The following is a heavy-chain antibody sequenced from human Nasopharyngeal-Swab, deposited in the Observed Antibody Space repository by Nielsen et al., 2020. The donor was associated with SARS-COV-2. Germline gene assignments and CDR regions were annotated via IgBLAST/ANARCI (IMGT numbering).Heavy chain of an antibody. J-gene: IGHJ5*02. Sequence: GESLKISCAASGFTFSSHSMNWVRQAPGKGLEWVSYISSSSSTIYYADSVKGRFTISRDNAKNSLYLQMNSLRDEDTAVYYCARDPPRRITMIVDEVRPWGQGTLVTVSS. CDR3: ARDPPRRITMIVDEVRP. V-gene: IGHV3-48*02. CDR1: GFTFSSHS. D-gene: IGHD3-22*01. CDR2: ISSSSSTI.